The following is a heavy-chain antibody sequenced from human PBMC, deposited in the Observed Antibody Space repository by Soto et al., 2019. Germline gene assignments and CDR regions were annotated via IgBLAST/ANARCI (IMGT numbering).Heavy chain of an antibody. Sequence: PSETLSLTCTVSGGSISSGDYYWSWIRQPPGKGLEWIGYIYYSGSTYYNPSLKSRVTISVDTSKNQFSLKLSSVTAADTAVYYCAREVLAYYGMDVWGQGTTVTVSS. J-gene: IGHJ6*02. V-gene: IGHV4-30-4*01. CDR3: AREVLAYYGMDV. CDR1: GGSISSGDYY. CDR2: IYYSGST. D-gene: IGHD3-10*01.